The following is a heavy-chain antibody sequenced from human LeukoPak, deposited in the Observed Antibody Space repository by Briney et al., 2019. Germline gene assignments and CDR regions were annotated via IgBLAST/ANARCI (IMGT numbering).Heavy chain of an antibody. J-gene: IGHJ5*02. CDR1: GGSIGTYY. Sequence: SETLSLTCTVSGGSIGTYYWSWIRQPPGKGLEWIGYIYYSGSTNYNPSLKSRFTISVDTSKNQFSLKLSSVTAADAAVYYCAGWLYGGNSAGYNWFAPWGQRGMLAVSS. CDR2: IYYSGST. D-gene: IGHD4-23*01. V-gene: IGHV4-59*01. CDR3: AGWLYGGNSAGYNWFAP.